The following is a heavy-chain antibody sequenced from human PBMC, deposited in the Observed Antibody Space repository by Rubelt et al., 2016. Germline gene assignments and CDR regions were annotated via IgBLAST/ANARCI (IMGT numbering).Heavy chain of an antibody. CDR1: GYTFTNYG. J-gene: IGHJ4*02. CDR3: ARARGTTIFGVLIKPAFDY. Sequence: QVQLVQSGAEVKKPGASVKVSCKASGYTFTNYGISWVRQAPGQGLEWMGWSSTFNGNRNYTQKFQGRVTMTTDTSTNTVYMELRSLTTDDTAVYYCARARGTTIFGVLIKPAFDYWGQGTQVTVSS. V-gene: IGHV1-18*01. D-gene: IGHD3-3*01. CDR2: SSTFNGNR.